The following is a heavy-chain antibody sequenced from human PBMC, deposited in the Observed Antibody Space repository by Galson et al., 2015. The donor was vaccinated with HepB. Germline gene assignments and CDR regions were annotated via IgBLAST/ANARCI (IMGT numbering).Heavy chain of an antibody. CDR3: ARGITGDAFDY. D-gene: IGHD1-14*01. CDR2: IYSGGST. Sequence: SLRLSCAASGFTVSSNYMSWVRQAPGKGLEWVSVIYSGGSTYYADSVKGRFTISRDNSKNTLYLQMNSLRAEDTAVYYCARGITGDAFDYWGQGTLVTVSS. CDR1: GFTVSSNY. V-gene: IGHV3-66*02. J-gene: IGHJ4*02.